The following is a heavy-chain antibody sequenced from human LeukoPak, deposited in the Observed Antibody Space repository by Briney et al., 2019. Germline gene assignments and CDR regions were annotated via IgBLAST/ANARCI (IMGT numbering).Heavy chain of an antibody. D-gene: IGHD5-12*01. V-gene: IGHV3-13*01. CDR1: GFTFDDYG. J-gene: IGHJ2*01. CDR2: IGTAGDT. Sequence: PGGSLRLSCAASGFTFDDYGMSWVRQAPGKGLEWVSAIGTAGDTYYPGSVKGRFTISRENAKNSLYLQMNSLRAGDTAVYYCARVRKYSGYYSWYFDLWGRGTLVTVSS. CDR3: ARVRKYSGYYSWYFDL.